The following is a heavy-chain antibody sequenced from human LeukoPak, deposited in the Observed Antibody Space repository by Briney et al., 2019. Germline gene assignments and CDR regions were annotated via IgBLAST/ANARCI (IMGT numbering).Heavy chain of an antibody. V-gene: IGHV1-18*01. Sequence: GASVKVSCKASGYTFTSYGISWGRHAPGPGLDLMGWISAYNGNTNYAQKLQGRVTMTTDTSTSTAYMELGSLRSDDTAVYYCARDHAEYSSSLIDYWGQGTLVTVSS. D-gene: IGHD6-6*01. CDR1: GYTFTSYG. CDR2: ISAYNGNT. CDR3: ARDHAEYSSSLIDY. J-gene: IGHJ4*02.